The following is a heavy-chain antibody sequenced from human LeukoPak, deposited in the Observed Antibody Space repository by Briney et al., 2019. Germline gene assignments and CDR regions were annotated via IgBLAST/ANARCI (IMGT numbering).Heavy chain of an antibody. J-gene: IGHJ4*02. CDR3: ARGTVYDF. Sequence: NPSETLSLTCTVSGGSINTNSYSWGWIRQAPGKGLEWIGSIYYSGTTYYNPSLRSRVTISVDTSKNQFSLKLSSVTAADTAVYYCARGTVYDFWDQGTLVPVSS. CDR2: IYYSGTT. D-gene: IGHD2-8*01. V-gene: IGHV4-39*01. CDR1: GGSINTNSYS.